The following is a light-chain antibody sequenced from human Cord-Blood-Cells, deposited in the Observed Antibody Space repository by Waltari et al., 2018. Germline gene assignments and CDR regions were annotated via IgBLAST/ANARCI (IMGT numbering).Light chain of an antibody. Sequence: EIVLTQSPGTLSLSPGERATLSCRASQSVSSSYLAWYQQKPGQAPRLLNYGASSRATGIPDRFSGSGSGTDFTLTISRLEPEDFAVYYCQQYGSSPRTFGQGTKVEI. CDR2: GAS. CDR3: QQYGSSPRT. CDR1: QSVSSSY. V-gene: IGKV3-20*01. J-gene: IGKJ1*01.